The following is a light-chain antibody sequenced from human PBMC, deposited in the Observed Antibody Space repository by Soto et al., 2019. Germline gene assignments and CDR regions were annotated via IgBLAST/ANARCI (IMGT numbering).Light chain of an antibody. CDR1: QSISNY. CDR3: QQSYSTPWT. CDR2: AAS. Sequence: DIQMTQSPSSLSASVGDRVTIPCRASQSISNYLSWYQQIPGKAPKLLIYAASTLRSGVSSRFSGSGSGTDFTLTIGSLQPEDFATYYCQQSYSTPWTFGQGTQVEIK. J-gene: IGKJ1*01. V-gene: IGKV1-39*01.